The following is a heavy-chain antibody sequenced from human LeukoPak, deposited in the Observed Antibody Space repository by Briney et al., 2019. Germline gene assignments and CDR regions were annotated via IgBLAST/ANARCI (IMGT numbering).Heavy chain of an antibody. CDR2: IYYSGST. CDR1: GASVSSGSYY. D-gene: IGHD3-3*01. V-gene: IGHV4-61*03. CDR3: ARERFLEWLSNSFNWFDP. J-gene: IGHJ5*02. Sequence: SETLSLTCNVSGASVSSGSYYWSWIRQPPGKELEWIGYIYYSGSTSYNPSLKSRVTISVDTSKNHFSLKLTSVTAADTAVYYCARERFLEWLSNSFNWFDPWGQGTLVTVSS.